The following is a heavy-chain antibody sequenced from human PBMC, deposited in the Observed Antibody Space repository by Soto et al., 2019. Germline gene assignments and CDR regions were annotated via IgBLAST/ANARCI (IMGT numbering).Heavy chain of an antibody. Sequence: SETLSLTCTVSGGSISSYYWSWIRQPPGKGLEWIGYIYYSGSTNYNPSLKSRVTISVDTSKNQFSLKLSSVTAADTAVYYCARVLSYPSSGWYAGYDYWGQGTLVTVSS. CDR1: GGSISSYY. J-gene: IGHJ4*02. CDR3: ARVLSYPSSGWYAGYDY. D-gene: IGHD6-19*01. V-gene: IGHV4-59*01. CDR2: IYYSGST.